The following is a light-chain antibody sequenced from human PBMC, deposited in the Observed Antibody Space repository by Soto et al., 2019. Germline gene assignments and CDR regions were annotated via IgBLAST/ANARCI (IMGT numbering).Light chain of an antibody. CDR2: AVT. CDR3: CSYAGTSTFV. J-gene: IGLJ1*01. CDR1: SSDVGGYNY. Sequence: QSVLTQPASVSGSPGQSITISCTGTSSDVGGYNYVSWYQQHPGKAPKLMIYAVTDRPSGVSSRFSGSRSGNTASLTISGLQTEDEADYYCCSYAGTSTFVFGVGTKVTVL. V-gene: IGLV2-23*02.